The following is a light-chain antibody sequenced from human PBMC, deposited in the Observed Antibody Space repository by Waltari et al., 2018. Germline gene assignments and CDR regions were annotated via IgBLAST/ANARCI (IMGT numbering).Light chain of an antibody. V-gene: IGKV1-12*01. J-gene: IGKJ2*01. Sequence: DIQLIQSPSSVSASLGDRVTISCRASQDIGRWLAWYQHKPGRAPNLLIFAASSLQNGVPSRFSGSGSGTYFTLTINSLQPEDFATYYCQQTNTFPFTFGQRTKLEIK. CDR2: AAS. CDR3: QQTNTFPFT. CDR1: QDIGRW.